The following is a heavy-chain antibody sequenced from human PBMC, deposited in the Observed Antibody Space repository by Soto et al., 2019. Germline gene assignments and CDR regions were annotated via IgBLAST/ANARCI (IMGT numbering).Heavy chain of an antibody. J-gene: IGHJ5*02. V-gene: IGHV5-10-1*01. CDR1: GYSFTSYW. Sequence: PGESLKISCKGSGYSFTSYWISWVRQMPGKGLEWMGRIDPSDSYTNYSPSFQGHVTISADKSISTAYLQWSSLKASGTAMYYCARGHISSSAFDPWGQGTLVTVSS. CDR2: IDPSDSYT. CDR3: ARGHISSSAFDP. D-gene: IGHD6-13*01.